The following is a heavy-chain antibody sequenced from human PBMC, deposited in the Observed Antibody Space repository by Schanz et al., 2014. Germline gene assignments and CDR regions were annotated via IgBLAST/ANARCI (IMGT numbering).Heavy chain of an antibody. D-gene: IGHD2-15*01. V-gene: IGHV3-23*04. J-gene: IGHJ5*01. CDR2: ISASGGTT. CDR1: GFTFSSYS. Sequence: VQLVESGGGVVQPGRSLRLSCVASGFTFSSYSMNWVRQAPGKGLEWVSAISASGGTTYYADSVKGRFTISRDNSKNTLYLQMNSLRAEDTAVYYCAKTPREYCNYDNCPNWFDSWGQGTLVTASS. CDR3: AKTPREYCNYDNCPNWFDS.